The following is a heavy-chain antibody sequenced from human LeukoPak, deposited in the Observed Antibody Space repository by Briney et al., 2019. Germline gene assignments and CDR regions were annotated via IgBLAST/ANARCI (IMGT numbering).Heavy chain of an antibody. CDR1: GYTFTSYD. CDR3: TTDAAALDY. J-gene: IGHJ4*02. D-gene: IGHD6-13*01. Sequence: GASLKVSCKASGYTFTSYDINWVRQATGQGLEWMGWMNPSDNGVNYAQKFQGRVAMTRDTSISTAYVEVTRLTSDDTAVYYCTTDAAALDYWGQGTLVTVSS. V-gene: IGHV1-2*02. CDR2: MNPSDNGV.